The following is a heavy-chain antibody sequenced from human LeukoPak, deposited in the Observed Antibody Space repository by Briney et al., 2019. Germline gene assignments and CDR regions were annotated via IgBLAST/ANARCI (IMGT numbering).Heavy chain of an antibody. V-gene: IGHV4-59*01. CDR1: GGSISSYY. CDR2: IYYSGST. Sequence: PSETLSLTCTVSGGSISSYYWSWIRQPPGKGLEWIGYIYYSGSTNYNPSPKSRVTISVDTSKNQFSLKLSSVTAADTAVYYCATTAYCSGGSCYSEYFQHWGQGTLVTVSS. D-gene: IGHD2-15*01. J-gene: IGHJ1*01. CDR3: ATTAYCSGGSCYSEYFQH.